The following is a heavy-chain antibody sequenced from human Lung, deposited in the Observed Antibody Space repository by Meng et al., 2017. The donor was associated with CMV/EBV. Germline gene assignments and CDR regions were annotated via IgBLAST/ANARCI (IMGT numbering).Heavy chain of an antibody. CDR2: ISAYSGNT. Sequence: ASXXVSXKASGYIFTNYGNSWVRQAPGQGLEWMGWISAYSGNTNFAQNLQGRVTMTTDTSTSTAYMELRSLRSDDTAVYCCARNTIFGVVTIPGFDYWGQGXLVTVSS. J-gene: IGHJ4*02. CDR1: GYIFTNYG. CDR3: ARNTIFGVVTIPGFDY. D-gene: IGHD3-3*01. V-gene: IGHV1-18*01.